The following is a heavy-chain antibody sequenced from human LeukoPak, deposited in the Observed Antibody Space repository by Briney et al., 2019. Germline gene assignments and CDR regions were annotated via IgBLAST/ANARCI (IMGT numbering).Heavy chain of an antibody. J-gene: IGHJ4*02. CDR3: ARHVWSSSFHFDY. CDR2: IYYDERT. D-gene: IGHD6-13*01. CDR1: GASISNTPYY. Sequence: SETLSLTCSVSGASISNTPYYWGWIRQPPGKGLEWIGSIYYDERTYYNPSLKSRVTISVDTSKIQFSLRLSSVTAADTAVYHCARHVWSSSFHFDYWGQGTLVTVSS. V-gene: IGHV4-39*01.